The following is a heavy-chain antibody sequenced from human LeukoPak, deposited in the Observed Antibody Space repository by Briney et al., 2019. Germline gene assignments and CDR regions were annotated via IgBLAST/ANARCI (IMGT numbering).Heavy chain of an antibody. D-gene: IGHD2-15*01. V-gene: IGHV3-33*06. CDR2: IWYDGSNK. CDR3: AKAAYCSGGSCYHFDY. CDR1: GFTFSSYG. Sequence: GGSLRLSCAASGFTFSSYGMHWVRQAPGKGLEWVAVIWYDGSNKYYADSVKGRFTISRDNSKNTLYLKMNSLRAEDTAVYYCAKAAYCSGGSCYHFDYWGQGTLVTVSS. J-gene: IGHJ4*02.